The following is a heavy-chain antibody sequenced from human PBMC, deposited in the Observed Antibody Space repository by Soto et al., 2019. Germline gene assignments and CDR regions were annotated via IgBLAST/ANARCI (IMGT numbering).Heavy chain of an antibody. J-gene: IGHJ4*02. Sequence: PSETLSLTCAVSGGSISSSNWWSWVRQPPGKGLEWIGEIYHSGSTNYNPSLKSRVTISVDKSKNQFSLKLSSVTAADTAVYSCARAKEMATPYYIDYWGQGTLVTVSS. CDR3: ARAKEMATPYYIDY. CDR2: IYHSGST. CDR1: GGSISSSNW. V-gene: IGHV4-4*02. D-gene: IGHD2-15*01.